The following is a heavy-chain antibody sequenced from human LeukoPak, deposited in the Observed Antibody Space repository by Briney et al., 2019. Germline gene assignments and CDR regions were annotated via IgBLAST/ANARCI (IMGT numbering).Heavy chain of an antibody. D-gene: IGHD6-13*01. CDR2: IYHSGST. V-gene: IGHV4-4*02. CDR3: ARQVSGGSWSGGNWFDP. Sequence: SETLSLTFAVSGGSISSSNWWSWVRQPPGKGLEWIGEIYHSGSTNYNPSLKSRVTISVDKSKNQFSLKLSSVTAADTAVYYCARQVSGGSWSGGNWFDPWGQGTLVTVSS. J-gene: IGHJ5*02. CDR1: GGSISSSNW.